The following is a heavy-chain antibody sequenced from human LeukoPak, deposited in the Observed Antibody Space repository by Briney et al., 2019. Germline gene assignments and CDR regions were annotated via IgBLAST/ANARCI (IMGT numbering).Heavy chain of an antibody. CDR1: GFTFSSYG. Sequence: PGGSLRLSCAASGFTFSSYGMHWVRQAPGKGLEWVAVISYDGSNKYYADSVKGRFTISRDNSKNTLYLQMNSLRAEDTAVYYCARDQLGGIVVVVAAIDYWGQGTLVTVSS. D-gene: IGHD2-15*01. V-gene: IGHV3-30*03. CDR3: ARDQLGGIVVVVAAIDY. J-gene: IGHJ4*02. CDR2: ISYDGSNK.